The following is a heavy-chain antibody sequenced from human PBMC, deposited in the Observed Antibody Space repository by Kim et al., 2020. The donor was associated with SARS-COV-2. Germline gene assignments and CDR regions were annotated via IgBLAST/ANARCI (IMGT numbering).Heavy chain of an antibody. D-gene: IGHD3-22*01. V-gene: IGHV3-30-3*01. J-gene: IGHJ6*02. CDR1: GVSFDSSA. CDR3: ARGNYYESVGHSDYYNGRDV. Sequence: GGSLRLSCAASGVSFDSSAMNWVRQAPGKGLEWVAVISFDGRNKAYADSVKGRFTISRDNSKSTLHLQMNSLRVEDTAVYYCARGNYYESVGHSDYYNGRDVGGQGTTVTVSS. CDR2: ISFDGRNK.